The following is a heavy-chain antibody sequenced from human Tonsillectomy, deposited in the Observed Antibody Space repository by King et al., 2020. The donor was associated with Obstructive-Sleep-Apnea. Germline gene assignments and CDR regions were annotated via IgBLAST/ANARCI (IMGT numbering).Heavy chain of an antibody. Sequence: QLQESGPGLVKPSETLSLTCTVSGGSISSYYWSWIRQPPGKGLEWIGYIYYSGSTNYNPSLKSRVTISVDTSKNQFSLKLSSVTAADTAVYYCARLLGLYDSSGSYGMDVWGQGTTVTVSS. CDR1: GGSISSYY. D-gene: IGHD3-22*01. V-gene: IGHV4-59*08. J-gene: IGHJ6*02. CDR3: ARLLGLYDSSGSYGMDV. CDR2: IYYSGST.